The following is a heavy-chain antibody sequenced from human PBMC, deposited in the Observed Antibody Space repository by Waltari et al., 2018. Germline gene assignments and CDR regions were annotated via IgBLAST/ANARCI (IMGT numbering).Heavy chain of an antibody. D-gene: IGHD2-2*02. CDR2: INHSGST. Sequence: QVQLQQWGAGLLKPSETLSLTCAVYGGSFSGYYWSWIRQPPGKGLEWIGEINHSGSTNYNPSLKSRVTISVDTSKNQFSLKLSSVTAADTAVYYCAGRIVVVPAAIRTWGQGTLVTVSS. CDR3: AGRIVVVPAAIRT. V-gene: IGHV4-34*01. J-gene: IGHJ5*02. CDR1: GGSFSGYY.